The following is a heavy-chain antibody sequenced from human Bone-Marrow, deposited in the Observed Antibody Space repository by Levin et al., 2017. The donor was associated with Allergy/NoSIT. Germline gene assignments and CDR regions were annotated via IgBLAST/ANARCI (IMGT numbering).Heavy chain of an antibody. CDR2: ISSYNGDT. D-gene: IGHD2-8*02. CDR1: GYSNNIYG. V-gene: IGHV1-18*04. Sequence: PMASVKVSCKASGYSNNIYGIGWVRQAPGQGLEWMGWISSYNGDTNYDENLQGRITMTTDTSANTVYMELRSLRSNDTAVYYCANMACTGGACFPYYLDSWGPGTLVTVSS. J-gene: IGHJ4*02. CDR3: ANMACTGGACFPYYLDS.